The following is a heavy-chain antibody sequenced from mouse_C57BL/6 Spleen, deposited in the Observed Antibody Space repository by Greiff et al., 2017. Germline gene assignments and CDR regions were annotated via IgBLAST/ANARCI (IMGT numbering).Heavy chain of an antibody. CDR2: IDPSDSYT. Sequence: VQLQQPGAELVKPGASVKLSCKASGYTFTSYWMQWVKQRPGQGLEWIGEIDPSDSYTNYNQKFKGKATLTVDTSSSTAYMQLSSLTSEDSAVYYCARRGYDSNYEAWFAYWGQGTLVTVSA. J-gene: IGHJ3*01. V-gene: IGHV1-50*01. CDR3: ARRGYDSNYEAWFAY. D-gene: IGHD2-5*01. CDR1: GYTFTSYW.